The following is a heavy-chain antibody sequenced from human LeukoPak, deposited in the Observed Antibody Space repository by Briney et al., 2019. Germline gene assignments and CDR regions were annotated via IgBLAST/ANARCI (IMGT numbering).Heavy chain of an antibody. Sequence: GGSLRLSCAASGFTFSDYEINWVRQAPGKGLEWISCISTSGSTTYYADSVKGRFTISRDNAKNLLFLQMNTLTAEDTAVYYCARGALHVFDYWGQGTPVTVSS. D-gene: IGHD3-10*02. CDR2: ISTSGSTT. V-gene: IGHV3-48*03. CDR3: ARGALHVFDY. CDR1: GFTFSDYE. J-gene: IGHJ4*02.